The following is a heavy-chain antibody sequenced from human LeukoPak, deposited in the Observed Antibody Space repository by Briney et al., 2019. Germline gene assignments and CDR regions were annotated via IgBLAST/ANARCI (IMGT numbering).Heavy chain of an antibody. Sequence: PGGSLRLSCAASGFTFSSYAVHWVRHAPGKGLERVAVISYDGSNKYYADSVKGRFTISRDNSKNTLYLQMNSLRAEDTAVYYCARGSKYTSSWSRNKLFDPWGQGTLVTVSS. D-gene: IGHD6-13*01. J-gene: IGHJ5*02. CDR2: ISYDGSNK. CDR1: GFTFSSYA. CDR3: ARGSKYTSSWSRNKLFDP. V-gene: IGHV3-30*04.